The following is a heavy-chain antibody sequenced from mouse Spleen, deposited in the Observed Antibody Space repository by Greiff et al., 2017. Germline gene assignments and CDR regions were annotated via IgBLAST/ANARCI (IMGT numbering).Heavy chain of an antibody. CDR2: IYPGDGDT. D-gene: IGHD4-1*01. CDR1: GYAFSSYW. J-gene: IGHJ2*01. Sequence: VKLMESGAELVKPGASVKISCKASGYAFSSYWMNWVKQRPGKGLEWIGQIYPGDGDTNYNGKFKGKATLTADKSSSTAYMQLSSLTSEDSAVYFCARDWDDYFDYWGQGTTLTVSS. V-gene: IGHV1-80*01. CDR3: ARDWDDYFDY.